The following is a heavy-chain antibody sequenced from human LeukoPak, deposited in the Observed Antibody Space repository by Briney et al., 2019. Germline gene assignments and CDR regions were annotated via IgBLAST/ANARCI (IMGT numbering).Heavy chain of an antibody. CDR3: ARHYYDSSVHDAFDI. D-gene: IGHD3-22*01. V-gene: IGHV4-59*08. J-gene: IGHJ3*02. Sequence: SETLSLTCTVPGGSISSYYWSWIRQPPGKGLEWIGYIYYSGSTNYNPSLKSRVTISVDTSKNQCSLKLSSVTAADTAVYYCARHYYDSSVHDAFDIWAKGQWSPSLQ. CDR2: IYYSGST. CDR1: GGSISSYY.